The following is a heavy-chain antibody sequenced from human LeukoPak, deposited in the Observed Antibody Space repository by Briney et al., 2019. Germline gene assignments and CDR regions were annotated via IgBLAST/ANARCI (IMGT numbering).Heavy chain of an antibody. J-gene: IGHJ4*02. Sequence: GGSLGLSCAASGFTFSNAWMSWVRQAPGKGLEWVGRIKSKTDGGTTDYAAPVKGRFTISRDDSKNTLYLQMNSLKTEDTAVYYCTTSVVVAPLAFDYWGQGTLVTVSS. CDR1: GFTFSNAW. D-gene: IGHD2-15*01. V-gene: IGHV3-15*01. CDR2: IKSKTDGGTT. CDR3: TTSVVVAPLAFDY.